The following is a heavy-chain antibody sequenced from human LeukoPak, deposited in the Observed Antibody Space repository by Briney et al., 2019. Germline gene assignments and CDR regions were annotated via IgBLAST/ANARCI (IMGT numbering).Heavy chain of an antibody. Sequence: GGSLRLSCAASGFTVSSNYMSWVRQAPGKGLEWVSVIYSGGSTYYADSVKGRFTISRDNSKNTLYLQMSSLRAEDTAVYYCARDSRRGYFDYWGQGTLVTVSS. J-gene: IGHJ4*02. CDR1: GFTVSSNY. CDR2: IYSGGST. CDR3: ARDSRRGYFDY. V-gene: IGHV3-53*01. D-gene: IGHD1-26*01.